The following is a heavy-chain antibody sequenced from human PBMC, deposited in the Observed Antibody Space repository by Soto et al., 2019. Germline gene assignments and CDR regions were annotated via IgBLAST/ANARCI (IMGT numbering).Heavy chain of an antibody. CDR3: AIRPGYYFGY. V-gene: IGHV3-23*01. CDR2: IGGSGAVT. J-gene: IGHJ4*02. Sequence: GGSLRLSCAASGFSSYDMSWVRQAPGKGLEWVSGIGGSGAVTHYADSVKGRFTISRDNSKNTLYLQTNSLRAEDTAVYYCAIRPGYYFGYWGQGTLVTVSS. CDR1: GFSSYD.